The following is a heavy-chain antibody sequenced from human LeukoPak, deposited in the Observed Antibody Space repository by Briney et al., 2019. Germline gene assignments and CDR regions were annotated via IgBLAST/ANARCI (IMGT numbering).Heavy chain of an antibody. CDR2: ISGSGGST. J-gene: IGHJ4*02. Sequence: GGSLRLSCAASRFTFSSYGISWVRQAPGKGLEWVSGISGSGGSTYYADSAKGRFTISRDNSKNTLYLQMSSLRVEDTAVYYCAKEGGLRSSWSFDFWGQGILVIVSS. CDR3: AKEGGLRSSWSFDF. D-gene: IGHD6-13*01. V-gene: IGHV3-23*01. CDR1: RFTFSSYG.